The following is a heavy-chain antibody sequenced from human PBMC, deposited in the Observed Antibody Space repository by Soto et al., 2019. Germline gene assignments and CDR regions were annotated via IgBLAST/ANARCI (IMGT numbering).Heavy chain of an antibody. D-gene: IGHD2-21*01. V-gene: IGHV2-5*02. Sequence: QITLKESGPTLVKPTQTLTLTCTFSGFSLSTSGMGVGWIRQPPGKALEWLAVIYWDDDKQYRPSLRSRLTITKDTSKSQVVLTMPNVDPEDTATYSCAHLIWRGINPYFDYWGQGPLVTFSS. CDR1: GFSLSTSGMG. CDR3: AHLIWRGINPYFDY. CDR2: IYWDDDK. J-gene: IGHJ4*02.